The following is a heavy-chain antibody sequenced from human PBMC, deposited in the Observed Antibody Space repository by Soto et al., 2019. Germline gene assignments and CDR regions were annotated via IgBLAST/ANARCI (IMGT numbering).Heavy chain of an antibody. J-gene: IGHJ6*02. V-gene: IGHV3-23*01. CDR3: ANKIFSRDQDHYSYYYGMDV. Sequence: GGSLRRSCAASGFTFSSYAMSWVRQGPGKGLEWVSAISGSGGSTYYADSVKGRFTISRDNSKNTLYLQMNSLRAEDTAVYYCANKIFSRDQDHYSYYYGMDVRGQGTTVTVSS. CDR2: ISGSGGST. CDR1: GFTFSSYA. D-gene: IGHD3-3*01.